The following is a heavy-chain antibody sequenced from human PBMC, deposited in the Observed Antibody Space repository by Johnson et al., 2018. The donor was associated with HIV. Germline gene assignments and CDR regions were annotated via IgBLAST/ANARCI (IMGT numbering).Heavy chain of an antibody. J-gene: IGHJ3*02. CDR2: ISSSGSTI. CDR3: ARGWLFLDAFDI. Sequence: QVQLVESGGGLVQPGGSLRLSCAASGFTVSNNYMSWIRQAPGKGLEWVSYISSSGSTIYYADSVKGRFTISRDNAKNSLYLQVNSLRAEDTAVYYCARGWLFLDAFDIWGQGTMVTVSS. CDR1: GFTVSNNY. D-gene: IGHD3-9*01. V-gene: IGHV3-11*04.